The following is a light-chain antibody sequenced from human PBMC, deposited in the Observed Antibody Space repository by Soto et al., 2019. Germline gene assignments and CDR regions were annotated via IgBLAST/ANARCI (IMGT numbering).Light chain of an antibody. CDR2: RNN. CDR1: SSNIGSNT. J-gene: IGLJ2*01. Sequence: QSVLTQPPSASGTPGQRVTISSSGSSSNIGSNTVNWYQQLPGTAPKLLIYRNNQRPSGVPDRFSGSKSGTSASLAISGLQSGDEADYYCAAWDDSLNGLVFGGGTKLTVL. CDR3: AAWDDSLNGLV. V-gene: IGLV1-44*01.